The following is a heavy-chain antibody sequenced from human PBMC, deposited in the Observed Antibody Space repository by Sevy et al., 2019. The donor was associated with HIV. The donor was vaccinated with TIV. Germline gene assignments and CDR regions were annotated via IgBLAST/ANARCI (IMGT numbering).Heavy chain of an antibody. D-gene: IGHD7-27*01. Sequence: ASVKVSCKASGDTFSTYGLSWVRQAPGQGLEWMGGIIPIFGTPNYAQKFQGRVTITADESASTAYMELSSLRSEDMALYYCAREGGVATTGDHDAFDIWGHRTLVTVSS. CDR3: AREGGVATTGDHDAFDI. J-gene: IGHJ3*02. CDR1: GDTFSTYG. CDR2: IIPIFGTP. V-gene: IGHV1-69*13.